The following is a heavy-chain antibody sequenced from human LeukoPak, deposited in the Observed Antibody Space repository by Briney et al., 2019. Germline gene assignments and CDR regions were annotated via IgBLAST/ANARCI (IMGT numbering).Heavy chain of an antibody. CDR3: ARLRWICTDGACYTGFEY. CDR2: IKQDESEK. Sequence: GGSLRLSCAASGVTFSSYWMSWVRQAPGKGLEWVANIKQDESEKYYVDSVKGRFTSSRENAKNSLYLQMNSLRAEDTAIYYCARLRWICTDGACYTGFEYWGQGTLVTVSS. J-gene: IGHJ4*02. D-gene: IGHD2-8*01. V-gene: IGHV3-7*01. CDR1: GVTFSSYW.